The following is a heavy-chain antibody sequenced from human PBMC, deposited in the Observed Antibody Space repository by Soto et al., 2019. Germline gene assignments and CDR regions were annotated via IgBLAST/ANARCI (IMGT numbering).Heavy chain of an antibody. CDR1: GGSFSGYY. V-gene: IGHV4-34*01. J-gene: IGHJ6*02. Sequence: PSETLSLTCAVYGGSFSGYYWSWIRQPPGKGLEWIGEINHSGSTNYNPSLKSRVTISVDTSKNQFSLKLSSVTAADTAVYYCARGTGGFPTAYYYYGMDVWGQGTTVTVS. CDR2: INHSGST. CDR3: ARGTGGFPTAYYYYGMDV. D-gene: IGHD3-16*01.